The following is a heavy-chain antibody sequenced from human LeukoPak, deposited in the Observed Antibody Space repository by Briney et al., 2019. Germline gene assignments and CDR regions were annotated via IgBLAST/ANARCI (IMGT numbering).Heavy chain of an antibody. V-gene: IGHV3-30*18. D-gene: IGHD2-21*01. J-gene: IGHJ3*02. CDR3: AKDLIVVVNTGAFDI. Sequence: GRSLRPSCAASGFTFSSYGMHWVRQAPGKGLEWVAVISYDGSNKYYADSVKGRFTISRDNSKNTLYLQMNSLRAEDTAVYYCAKDLIVVVNTGAFDIWGQGTMVTVSS. CDR1: GFTFSSYG. CDR2: ISYDGSNK.